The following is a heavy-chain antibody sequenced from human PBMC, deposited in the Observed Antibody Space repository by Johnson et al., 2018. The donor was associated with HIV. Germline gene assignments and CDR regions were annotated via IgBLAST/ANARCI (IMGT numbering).Heavy chain of an antibody. J-gene: IGHJ3*02. CDR1: GLTFSDYY. CDR2: ITSGDTTV. CDR3: AARGSGSYYVLLGAFDI. V-gene: IGHV3-11*01. Sequence: VQLVESGGGLVKPGGSLIVSCEASGLTFSDYYMSWIRQAPGKGLEWLAYITSGDTTVYYADSVRGRFTISRDNAKNSLYLQMNSLRAEDTAVYYCAARGSGSYYVLLGAFDIWGQGTMVTVSS. D-gene: IGHD1-26*01.